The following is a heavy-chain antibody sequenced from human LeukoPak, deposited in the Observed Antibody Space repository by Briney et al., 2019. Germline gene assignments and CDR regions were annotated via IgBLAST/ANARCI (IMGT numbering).Heavy chain of an antibody. CDR3: AREVLDIVEPGTNTIDY. CDR1: GFTFSSYW. V-gene: IGHV3-7*01. D-gene: IGHD2-8*01. Sequence: GGSLRLSCAASGFTFSSYWMSWIRQAPGKGLEWVANIKEDGSEKYYVDSVRGRFTISRDNAKNLLFLQMNSLRVEDTALYFCAREVLDIVEPGTNTIDYWGQGTRVTVSS. J-gene: IGHJ4*02. CDR2: IKEDGSEK.